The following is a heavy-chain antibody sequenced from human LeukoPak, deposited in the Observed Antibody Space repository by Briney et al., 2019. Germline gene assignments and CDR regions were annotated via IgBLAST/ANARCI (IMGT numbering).Heavy chain of an antibody. CDR1: GGSISSSNW. Sequence: MPSETLSLTCAVSGGSISSSNWWSWVRQPPGKGLEWIGEIYHSGSTNYNPSLKSRVTISVDTSKNQFSLKLSSVTAADTAVYYCARAPATMIVPWYYYMDVWGKGTTVTVSS. CDR2: IYHSGST. J-gene: IGHJ6*03. V-gene: IGHV4-4*02. CDR3: ARAPATMIVPWYYYMDV. D-gene: IGHD3-22*01.